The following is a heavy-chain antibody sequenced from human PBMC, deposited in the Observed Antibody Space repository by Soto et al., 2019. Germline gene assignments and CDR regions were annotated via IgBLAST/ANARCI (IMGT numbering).Heavy chain of an antibody. CDR1: GGSFSDFF. V-gene: IGHV4-34*01. CDR2: YTQSRRT. CDR3: ARLGGYCSSTSCYGYYGMDV. J-gene: IGHJ6*02. D-gene: IGHD2-2*01. Sequence: SETLSLTCAVYGGSFSDFFWSWIRQPPGKGLEWIGEYTQSRRTNYNPSLESRVTISVDTSKNQFSLKVSSVTAADTAVYYCARLGGYCSSTSCYGYYGMDVWGQGTTVTVSS.